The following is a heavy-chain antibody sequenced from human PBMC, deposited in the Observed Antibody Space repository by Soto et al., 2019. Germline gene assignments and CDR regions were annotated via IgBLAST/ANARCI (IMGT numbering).Heavy chain of an antibody. Sequence: QVQLVQSASEVKKPGSSAKVSCKASGGTFSNYAFSWVRQAPGQGLEWRGGIIPMIGTANYAEKFQGRVTITADESTSTVFMELSRLRSEDTALYYCARVRSGTYFGVYYNRMDVWGQGTAVTVSS. V-gene: IGHV1-69*01. CDR2: IIPMIGTA. J-gene: IGHJ6*02. CDR3: ARVRSGTYFGVYYNRMDV. CDR1: GGTFSNYA. D-gene: IGHD1-26*01.